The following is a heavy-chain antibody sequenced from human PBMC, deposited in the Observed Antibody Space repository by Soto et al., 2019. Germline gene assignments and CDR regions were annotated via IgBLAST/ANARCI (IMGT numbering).Heavy chain of an antibody. V-gene: IGHV3-21*01. J-gene: IGHJ5*02. Sequence: EVQLVESGGGLVKPGGSLRLSCAASGFTFTSYGMNWVRQVPGKGLEWVSSISGSGTYIYYAESVKGRFTISRDNAKNSLYLQMNSLRAEDTAVYYCARSPYYCGVGGAWFDTWGQGTLVTVSS. CDR3: ARSPYYCGVGGAWFDT. CDR2: ISGSGTYI. D-gene: IGHD2-21*01. CDR1: GFTFTSYG.